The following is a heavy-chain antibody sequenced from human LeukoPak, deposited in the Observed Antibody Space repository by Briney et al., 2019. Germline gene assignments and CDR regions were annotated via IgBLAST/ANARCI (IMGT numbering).Heavy chain of an antibody. CDR2: ISSSSSTI. CDR1: GFTFSSYS. CDR3: AREPYSYGFDY. V-gene: IGHV3-48*01. D-gene: IGHD5-18*01. J-gene: IGHJ4*02. Sequence: GGSLRLSCAASGFTFSSYSMNWVRQAPGKGPEWVSYISSSSSTICYADSVKGRFTISRDNAKNSLYLQMNSLRAEDTAVYYCAREPYSYGFDYWGQGTLVTVSS.